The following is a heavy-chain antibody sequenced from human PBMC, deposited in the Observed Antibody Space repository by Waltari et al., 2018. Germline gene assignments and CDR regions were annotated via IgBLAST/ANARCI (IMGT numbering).Heavy chain of an antibody. CDR3: ARGEWLFPEDY. CDR1: GYTFTSYY. CDR2: SNPSGGST. J-gene: IGHJ4*02. D-gene: IGHD3-3*01. V-gene: IGHV1-46*01. Sequence: QVQLVQSGAEVKKPGASVTVSCKASGYTFTSYYMHWVRQAPGQGLEWMGISNPSGGSTSYAQKCQGRVTMTRDTSTSTVYMELSSLRSEETAVYYCARGEWLFPEDYWGQGTLVTVSS.